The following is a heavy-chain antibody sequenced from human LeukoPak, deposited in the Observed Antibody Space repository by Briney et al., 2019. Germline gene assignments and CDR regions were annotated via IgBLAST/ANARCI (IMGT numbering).Heavy chain of an antibody. V-gene: IGHV3-23*01. Sequence: GGSLRLSSAASGFTFSSYDMSWVRQAPGKGLEWVSTISGSGGTTYYADSVRGRFTISRDNSKNTLYLQMNTLRAEDTAVYYCAKEEAFSSSWTDYWGQGTLVTVSS. CDR3: AKEEAFSSSWTDY. CDR2: ISGSGGTT. CDR1: GFTFSSYD. D-gene: IGHD6-13*01. J-gene: IGHJ4*02.